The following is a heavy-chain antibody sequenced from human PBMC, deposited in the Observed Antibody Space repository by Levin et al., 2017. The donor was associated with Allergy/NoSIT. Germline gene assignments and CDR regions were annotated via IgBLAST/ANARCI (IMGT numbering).Heavy chain of an antibody. CDR2: INYSGGST. CDR1: GFTFSSYA. D-gene: IGHD5-12*01. Sequence: GESLKISCAASGFTFSSYAMSWVRQAPGKGLEWVSAINYSGGSTYYADSVKGRFTISRDSSKNTLYLQMNSLRAEDTAVYYCAKIGERGFDFDYWGQGTLVTVSS. CDR3: AKIGERGFDFDY. V-gene: IGHV3-23*01. J-gene: IGHJ4*02.